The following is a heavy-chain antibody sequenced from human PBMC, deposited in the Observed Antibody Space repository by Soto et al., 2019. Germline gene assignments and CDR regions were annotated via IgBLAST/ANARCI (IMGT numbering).Heavy chain of an antibody. CDR2: IIPIFGTA. CDR1: GGTFSSYA. Sequence: SVKVSCKASGGTFSSYAIGWVRQAPGQGLEWMGGIIPIFGTANYAQKFQGGVTITADKSTSTAYMELSSLRSEDTAVYYCARDRTVVTPRLSWFDPWGQGTLVTVSS. V-gene: IGHV1-69*06. J-gene: IGHJ5*02. CDR3: ARDRTVVTPRLSWFDP. D-gene: IGHD2-21*02.